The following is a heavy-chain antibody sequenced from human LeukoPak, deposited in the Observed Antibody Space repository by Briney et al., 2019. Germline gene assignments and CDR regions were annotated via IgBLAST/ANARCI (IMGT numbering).Heavy chain of an antibody. CDR3: ATDYYYDSSGSYYTVDY. CDR1: GYTFTGYY. Sequence: ASVKVSCKASGYTFTGYYMHWVRQAPGQGLEWMGWINPNSGGTNYAQKFQGRVTMTRDTSINTAYMELSRLRSDDTAVYYCATDYYYDSSGSYYTVDYWGQGTLVTVSS. CDR2: INPNSGGT. V-gene: IGHV1-2*02. J-gene: IGHJ4*02. D-gene: IGHD3-22*01.